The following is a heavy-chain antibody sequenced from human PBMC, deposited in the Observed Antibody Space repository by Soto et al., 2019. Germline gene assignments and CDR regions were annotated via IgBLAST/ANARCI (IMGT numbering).Heavy chain of an antibody. J-gene: IGHJ6*02. CDR2: IYPGDSDT. CDR1: GYNFTSYW. V-gene: IGHV5-51*01. Sequence: PGESLKISCKGSGYNFTSYWIGWVRQMPGKGLEWMGIIYPGDSDTRYSPSFQGQVTISADKSISTAYLQWSSLRSEDTAVYYCAAGGPNPYYYYCMDVWGQGTTVTVSS. D-gene: IGHD3-16*01. CDR3: AAGGPNPYYYYCMDV.